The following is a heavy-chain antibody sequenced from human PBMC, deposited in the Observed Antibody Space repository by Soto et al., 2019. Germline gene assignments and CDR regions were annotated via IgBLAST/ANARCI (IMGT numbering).Heavy chain of an antibody. CDR1: GFTFSAFA. V-gene: IGHV3-30*18. CDR3: AKGVVREPAYFDY. Sequence: GGSLRLSCTVSGFTFSAFAMYWVRQAPGKGLERVALISYDGTNEDYAESVRGRFTISRDNSENTLYLDMNSLSAEDSAVYFCAKGVVREPAYFDYWGQGTLVTVSS. J-gene: IGHJ4*02. CDR2: ISYDGTNE. D-gene: IGHD3-10*01.